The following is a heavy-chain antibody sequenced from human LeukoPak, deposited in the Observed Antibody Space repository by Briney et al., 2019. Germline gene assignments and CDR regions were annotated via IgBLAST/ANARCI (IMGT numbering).Heavy chain of an antibody. Sequence: PSETLSLTCTVSGGSISSGSYHWSWIRQPAGKGLEWIGSIYHSGSTYYNPSLKSRVTISVDTSKNQFSLKLSSVTAADTAVYYCARHYYDFWSGYSPYPYDAFDIWGQGTMVTVSS. CDR1: GGSISSGSYH. CDR3: ARHYYDFWSGYSPYPYDAFDI. D-gene: IGHD3-3*01. CDR2: IYHSGST. J-gene: IGHJ3*02. V-gene: IGHV4-39*01.